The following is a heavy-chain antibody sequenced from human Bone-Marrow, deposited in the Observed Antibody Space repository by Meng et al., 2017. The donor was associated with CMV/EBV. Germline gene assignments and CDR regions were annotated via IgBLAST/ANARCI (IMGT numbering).Heavy chain of an antibody. D-gene: IGHD2-15*01. CDR2: ISGSGKYI. V-gene: IGHV3-21*01. Sequence: GESLKISCAASGFSFSTYSMNWVRQAPGKGLEWVSSISGSGKYIFNADSVKGRFTISRDNAKNSLFLQMNSPRAEDTGVYYCARDLFLGFCSDSQCHSWFDPWGQGTLVTFSS. J-gene: IGHJ5*02. CDR3: ARDLFLGFCSDSQCHSWFDP. CDR1: GFSFSTYS.